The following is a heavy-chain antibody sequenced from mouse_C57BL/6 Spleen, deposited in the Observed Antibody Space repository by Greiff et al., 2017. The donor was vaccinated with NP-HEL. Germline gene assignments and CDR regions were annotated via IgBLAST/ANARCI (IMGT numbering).Heavy chain of an antibody. V-gene: IGHV1-55*01. D-gene: IGHD1-1*01. Sequence: VQLQQPGAELVKPGASVKMSCKASGYTFTSYWITWVKQRPGQGLEWIGDIYPGSGSTNYNEKFKSKATLTVDTSSSTAYMQLSSLTSEDSAVYYCAAEGSSLAWFAYWGQGTLVTVSA. CDR2: IYPGSGST. CDR3: AAEGSSLAWFAY. J-gene: IGHJ3*01. CDR1: GYTFTSYW.